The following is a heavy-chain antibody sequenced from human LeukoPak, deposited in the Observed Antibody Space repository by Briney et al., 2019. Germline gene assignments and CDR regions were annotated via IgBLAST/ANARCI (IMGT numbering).Heavy chain of an antibody. CDR2: ISYDGSNK. CDR1: GFTFSGYA. Sequence: GGSLRLSCAASGFTFSGYAMHWVRQAPGKWLEWVALISYDGSNKYYAESVKGRFTISRDNSKNTLYLQMNSLRAEDTAVYYCARDLYYYDSSGYPEYWGQGTLVTVSS. CDR3: ARDLYYYDSSGYPEY. J-gene: IGHJ4*02. V-gene: IGHV3-30*04. D-gene: IGHD3-22*01.